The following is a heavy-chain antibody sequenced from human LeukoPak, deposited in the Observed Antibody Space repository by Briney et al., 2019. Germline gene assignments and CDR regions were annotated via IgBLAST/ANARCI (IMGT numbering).Heavy chain of an antibody. Sequence: SETLSLTCTVSGGTISSSSCYWGWLRQPPGKGLEGLGSIYYSGSTYYNPSLKSRVTISVNTCNNQSSLKLSSVTASDTGVYYCARGGVIDYWGQGTLVVVSS. CDR1: GGTISSSSCY. V-gene: IGHV4-39*07. D-gene: IGHD2-8*01. CDR2: IYYSGST. CDR3: ARGGVIDY. J-gene: IGHJ4*02.